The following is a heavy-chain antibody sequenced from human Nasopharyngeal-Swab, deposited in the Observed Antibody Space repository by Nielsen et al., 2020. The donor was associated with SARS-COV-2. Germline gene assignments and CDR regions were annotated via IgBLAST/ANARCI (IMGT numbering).Heavy chain of an antibody. V-gene: IGHV3-74*01. Sequence: GGSLRLSCTPSEFTLRNHWMHWVRLTPGKGLVWVSGIDFDGSNTFYADSVKGRFTISRDNGENTLSLQMNSLRDEDTGGYYCGSVFEIWGQGVLVTVSS. CDR3: GSVFEI. CDR1: EFTLRNHW. J-gene: IGHJ4*02. D-gene: IGHD3-9*01. CDR2: IDFDGSNT.